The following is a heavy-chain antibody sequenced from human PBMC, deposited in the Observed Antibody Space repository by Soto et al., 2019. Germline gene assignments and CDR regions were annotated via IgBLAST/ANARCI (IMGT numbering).Heavy chain of an antibody. Sequence: EVQLVESGGGLVRPGGSLRLSCAASGFTFSYYWMHWVRQAPGKGLVWVSRIHSDGSSTTYADFVKGRFIISRDNASNTVDLQMNSVRVEDTAVYYCARGDRGAFDLWGQGTVVNVSS. CDR1: GFTFSYYW. CDR2: IHSDGSST. D-gene: IGHD1-26*01. CDR3: ARGDRGAFDL. V-gene: IGHV3-74*01. J-gene: IGHJ3*01.